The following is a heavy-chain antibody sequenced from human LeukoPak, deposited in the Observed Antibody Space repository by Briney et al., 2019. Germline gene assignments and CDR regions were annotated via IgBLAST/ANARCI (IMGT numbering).Heavy chain of an antibody. CDR1: GFNFGTHW. CDR2: ISGSGGST. J-gene: IGHJ6*03. CDR3: AKGYSLAYYYMDV. Sequence: TGGSLRLSCAASGFNFGTHWMTWVRQAPGKGLEWVSAISGSGGSTYYADSVKGRFTISRDNSKNTLYLQMNSLRAEDTAVYYCAKGYSLAYYYMDVWGKGTTVTVSS. D-gene: IGHD5-18*01. V-gene: IGHV3-23*01.